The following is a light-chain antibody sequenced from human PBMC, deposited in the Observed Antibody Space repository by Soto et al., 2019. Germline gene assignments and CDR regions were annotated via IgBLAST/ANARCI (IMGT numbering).Light chain of an antibody. Sequence: IVLPPSPGTLSLSPGERATLSCRASQSVSSSYLAWYQQKPGQAPRLLIYGASSRATGIPDRFSGSGSGTDFTLTISRLEPEDFAVYYCQQFSSYPLTFGGGTKVDIK. V-gene: IGKV3-20*01. J-gene: IGKJ4*01. CDR1: QSVSSSY. CDR2: GAS. CDR3: QQFSSYPLT.